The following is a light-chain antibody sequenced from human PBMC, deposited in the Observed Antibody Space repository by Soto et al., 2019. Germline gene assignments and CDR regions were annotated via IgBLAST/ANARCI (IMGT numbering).Light chain of an antibody. CDR2: YDD. V-gene: IGLV1-36*01. Sequence: QSVLTQPPSVSEAPRQRVTISCSGSSYNIGNNAVNWYQQLPGKAPKLLIYYDDLRPSGVSDRFSGSKSGTSASLAISELQSEDEADYFWAACDDSLKGPYVVFGGGTKRPVL. J-gene: IGLJ2*01. CDR3: AACDDSLKGPYVV. CDR1: SYNIGNNA.